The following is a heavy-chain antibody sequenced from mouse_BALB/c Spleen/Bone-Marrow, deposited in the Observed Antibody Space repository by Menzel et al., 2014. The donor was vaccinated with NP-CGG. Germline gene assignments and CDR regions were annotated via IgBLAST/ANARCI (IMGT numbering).Heavy chain of an antibody. CDR1: DYTFTNHH. Sequence: VQLKESGAELVRPGASVKISCKAFDYTFTNHHINWVKQRPGQGLDWIGYINPYNDYTSYNQKFKGKATLTVDKPSSTAYMELSSLTSEDSAVYYCVLYTYYAMDYWGQGTSVTVSS. CDR3: VLYTYYAMDY. V-gene: IGHV1S45*01. J-gene: IGHJ4*01. CDR2: INPYNDYT. D-gene: IGHD1-3*01.